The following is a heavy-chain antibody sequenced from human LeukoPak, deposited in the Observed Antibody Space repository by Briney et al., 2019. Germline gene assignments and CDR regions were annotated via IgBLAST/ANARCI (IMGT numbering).Heavy chain of an antibody. CDR2: ISAYNGNT. V-gene: IGHV1-18*01. J-gene: IGHJ3*02. Sequence: ASVKASCKASGGTFSSYAISWVRQAPGQGLEWMGWISAYNGNTNYAQKLQGRVTMTTDTSTSTAYMELRSLRSDDTAVYYCASLPFGDHAFDIWGQGTMVTASS. D-gene: IGHD3-16*01. CDR1: GGTFSSYA. CDR3: ASLPFGDHAFDI.